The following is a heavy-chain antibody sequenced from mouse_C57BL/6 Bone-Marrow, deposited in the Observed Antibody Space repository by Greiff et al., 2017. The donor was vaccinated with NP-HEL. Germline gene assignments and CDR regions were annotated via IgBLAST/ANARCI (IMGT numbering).Heavy chain of an antibody. V-gene: IGHV1-22*01. Sequence: EVKLMESGPELVKPGASVKMSCKASGYTFTDYNMHWVKQSHGKSLEWIGYINPNNGGTSYNQKFKGKATLTVNKSSSTAYMELRSLTSEDSAVYYCARKGAGTVYYFDYWGQGTTLTVSS. CDR3: ARKGAGTVYYFDY. J-gene: IGHJ2*01. D-gene: IGHD4-1*01. CDR1: GYTFTDYN. CDR2: INPNNGGT.